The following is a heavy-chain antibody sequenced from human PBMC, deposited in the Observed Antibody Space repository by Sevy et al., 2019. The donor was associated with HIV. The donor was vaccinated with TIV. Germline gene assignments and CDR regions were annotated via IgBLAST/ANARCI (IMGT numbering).Heavy chain of an antibody. CDR3: VKEGRDDFNPYLDF. J-gene: IGHJ4*02. Sequence: GGSLRLSCAGSGFTIGRYMMNWVRQAPGRGLEWMSRISRTGGNTEYGDSAKGRFTISRDNSKNTVYLQMKDLRAEDTALYYCVKEGRDDFNPYLDFWGQGILVTVSS. D-gene: IGHD3-10*01. CDR2: ISRTGGNT. V-gene: IGHV3-23*01. CDR1: GFTIGRYM.